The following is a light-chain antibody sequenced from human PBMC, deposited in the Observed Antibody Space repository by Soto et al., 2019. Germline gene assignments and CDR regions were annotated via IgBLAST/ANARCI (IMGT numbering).Light chain of an antibody. V-gene: IGKV3-20*01. Sequence: DIVLTQSPGTLSLSPGERATLSCRASQSVSSNYLAWYQHKPGQAPRLVIYDASLRANGVPARFGGSGSGTDFTLTISRLEPEDFAVYYCQQCGSSSTFGQGTRLEIK. CDR3: QQCGSSST. CDR2: DAS. CDR1: QSVSSNY. J-gene: IGKJ5*01.